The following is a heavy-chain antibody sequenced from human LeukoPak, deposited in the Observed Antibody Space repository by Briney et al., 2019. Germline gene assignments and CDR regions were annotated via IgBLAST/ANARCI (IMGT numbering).Heavy chain of an antibody. Sequence: PGGSLRLSCAASGFTFSSHGMNWVRQAPGKGLEWVSSISSSSSYIYYADSVKGRFTISRDNAKNSLYLQMNSLRADDTAVYYCARPYNWNYVLAYWGQGTLVTVSS. J-gene: IGHJ4*02. CDR1: GFTFSSHG. CDR2: ISSSSSYI. D-gene: IGHD1-7*01. V-gene: IGHV3-21*01. CDR3: ARPYNWNYVLAY.